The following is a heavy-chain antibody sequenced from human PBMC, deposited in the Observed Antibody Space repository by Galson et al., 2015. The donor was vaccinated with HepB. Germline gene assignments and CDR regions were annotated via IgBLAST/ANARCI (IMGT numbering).Heavy chain of an antibody. CDR3: AKDAYKSSYYFDS. V-gene: IGHV3-33*06. Sequence: SLRLSCAASGFTFGNYGMHWVRQAPGKGLEWVAVIWNGGNNRYYSDSVKGRFSISRDNSKNTLYLQMNSLRAEDTAMYYCAKDAYKSSYYFDSWGQGAPVTVSS. CDR2: IWNGGNNR. J-gene: IGHJ4*02. CDR1: GFTFGNYG. D-gene: IGHD3-16*01.